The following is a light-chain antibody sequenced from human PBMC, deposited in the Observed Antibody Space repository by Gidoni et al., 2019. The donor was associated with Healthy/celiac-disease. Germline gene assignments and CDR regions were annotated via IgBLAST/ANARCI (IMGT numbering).Light chain of an antibody. J-gene: IGKJ4*01. Sequence: EIVMTQYPATLSVSPGERATRPCRASQSVSSNLAGYQQKPGQAPRLLIYGASTRATGIPAMFGGSGSGTEFTLTISSLQSEDFAVYYCQQYNNWFTFXGXTKVEIK. CDR1: QSVSSN. CDR3: QQYNNWFT. V-gene: IGKV3-15*01. CDR2: GAS.